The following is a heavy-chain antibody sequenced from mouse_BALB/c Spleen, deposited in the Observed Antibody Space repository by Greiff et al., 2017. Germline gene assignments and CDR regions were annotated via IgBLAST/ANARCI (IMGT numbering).Heavy chain of an antibody. CDR3: ARSYRYAFMDY. Sequence: EVMLVESGGGLVQPGGSRKLSCAASGFTFSSYGMSWVRQTPDKRLEWVATISSGGSYTYYPDSVKGRFTISRDNAKNTLYLQMSSLKSEDTAMYYCARSYRYAFMDYWGQGTSVTVSS. CDR2: ISSGGSYT. D-gene: IGHD2-14*01. V-gene: IGHV5-6*03. J-gene: IGHJ4*01. CDR1: GFTFSSYG.